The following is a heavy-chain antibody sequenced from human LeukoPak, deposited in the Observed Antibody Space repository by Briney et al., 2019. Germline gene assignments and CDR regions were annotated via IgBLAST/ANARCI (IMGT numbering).Heavy chain of an antibody. V-gene: IGHV5-10-1*01. CDR1: GYSFTSYW. CDR2: IDPSDSYT. J-gene: IGHJ6*04. D-gene: IGHD2-2*01. Sequence: GESLKISFKGSGYSFTSYWISWVRRMPGKGLEWMGRIDPSDSYTNYSPSFQGNVTISADKSISTAYLQWSSLKASDTAMYYCARLTVVVPAAHYFYYGMDVWGKGTTVTVSS. CDR3: ARLTVVVPAAHYFYYGMDV.